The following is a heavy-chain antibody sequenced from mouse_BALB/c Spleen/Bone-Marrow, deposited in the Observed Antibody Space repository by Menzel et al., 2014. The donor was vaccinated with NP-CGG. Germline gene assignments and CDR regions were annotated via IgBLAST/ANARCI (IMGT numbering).Heavy chain of an antibody. Sequence: EVQRVESGGGLVQPGGSRKLSCAASGFTFSSFGMHWVRQAPEKGLEWVAYISSGSSTAYYADTVKGRFTISRDNPKNTLFLQMTSLRSEDTAMYYCARGGNYAWFAYWGQGTLVTVSA. CDR2: ISSGSSTA. CDR1: GFTFSSFG. J-gene: IGHJ3*01. V-gene: IGHV5-17*02. D-gene: IGHD2-1*01. CDR3: ARGGNYAWFAY.